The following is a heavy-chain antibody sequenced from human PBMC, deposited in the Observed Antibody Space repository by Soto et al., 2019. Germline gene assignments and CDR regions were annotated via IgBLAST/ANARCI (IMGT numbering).Heavy chain of an antibody. CDR2: ISGGGTGT. CDR1: SFTFNNYA. Sequence: GGVRRGSYPAASFTFNNYARICGLENRRKVLDWFSSISGGGTGTYSADSVKGRFTISSDKSKNTVYLQMNSLRAEDTAVYYCAKGQDDDNSGTCVANQACEQWGPGKRVTLSS. J-gene: IGHJ4*02. CDR3: AKGQDDDNSGTCVANQACEQ. D-gene: IGHD5-12*01. V-gene: IGHV3-23*01.